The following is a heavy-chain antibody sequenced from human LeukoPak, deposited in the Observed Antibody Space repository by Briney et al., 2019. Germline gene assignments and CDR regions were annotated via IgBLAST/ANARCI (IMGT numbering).Heavy chain of an antibody. CDR2: INHSGST. Sequence: SETLSLTCAVYGGSFSGYYWSWIRQPPGKGLEWIGEINHSGSTNYNPSLKSRVTISVDTSKNQFSLKLSSVTAADTAVYYCARGSPSVVPAAIDYYYYGMDVWGQGTTVTVSS. J-gene: IGHJ6*02. V-gene: IGHV4-34*01. CDR3: ARGSPSVVPAAIDYYYYGMDV. CDR1: GGSFSGYY. D-gene: IGHD2-2*01.